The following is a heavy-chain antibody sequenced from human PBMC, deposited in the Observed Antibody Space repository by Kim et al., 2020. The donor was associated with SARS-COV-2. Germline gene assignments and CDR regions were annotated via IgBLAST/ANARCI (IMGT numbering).Heavy chain of an antibody. CDR3: ARDKAGETFDS. D-gene: IGHD6-13*01. CDR1: GFTFSTYA. CDR2: ISYDGHRQ. J-gene: IGHJ4*02. V-gene: IGHV3-30*14. Sequence: GGSLRLSCAASGFTFSTYAMDWVRQAPGKGLEWMAAISYDGHRQYYADPLKGRITISRDNSKNTLYLQVHSLRVEDTAVYYCARDKAGETFDSWGQGTLVTVSS.